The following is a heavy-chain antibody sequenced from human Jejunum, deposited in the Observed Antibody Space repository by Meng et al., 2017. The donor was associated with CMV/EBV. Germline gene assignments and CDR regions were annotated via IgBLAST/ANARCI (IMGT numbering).Heavy chain of an antibody. CDR1: TYY. Sequence: TYYWGWVRQSPGKGLEYIGSIYSSGNTHYNPALQSRAFISIDTSKNQFSLTLPSVTAADTALYYCASDRPFSGTYLTDAFNVWGPGVMVTVSS. V-gene: IGHV4-39*07. CDR3: ASDRPFSGTYLTDAFNV. J-gene: IGHJ3*01. D-gene: IGHD1-26*01. CDR2: IYSSGNT.